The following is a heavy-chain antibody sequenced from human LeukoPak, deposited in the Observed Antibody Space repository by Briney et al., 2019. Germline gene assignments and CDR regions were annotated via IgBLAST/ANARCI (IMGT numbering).Heavy chain of an antibody. CDR3: ARVRSYFYYYYMDV. J-gene: IGHJ6*03. CDR1: GFTFSSYE. D-gene: IGHD3-10*01. Sequence: RPGGSLRLSCEGSGFTFSSYEMNWVRQAPGKGLEWVSYIHTGSSPTSYADSVKGRFTISRDNAKNSLYLQMNSLRAEDTAVYYCARVRSYFYYYYMDVWGKGTMVTVSS. CDR2: IHTGSSPT. V-gene: IGHV3-48*03.